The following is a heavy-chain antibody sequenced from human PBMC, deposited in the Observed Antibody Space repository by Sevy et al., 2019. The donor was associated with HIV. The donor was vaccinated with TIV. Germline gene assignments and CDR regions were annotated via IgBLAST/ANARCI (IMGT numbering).Heavy chain of an antibody. J-gene: IGHJ6*02. CDR1: GFIFNKYG. CDR3: PNSWGRFVGSSALYYELAMDA. V-gene: IGHV3-30*18. Sequence: GGSLRLSCVASGFIFNKYGMHWVRRAPGKGLEWVAVISNDGSSKEYADSVQGRFTISRDNSKDTVYLEIHSLRPADTAVYYCPNSWGRFVGSSALYYELAMDAWGQGTTVTVSS. CDR2: ISNDGSSK. D-gene: IGHD3-3*01.